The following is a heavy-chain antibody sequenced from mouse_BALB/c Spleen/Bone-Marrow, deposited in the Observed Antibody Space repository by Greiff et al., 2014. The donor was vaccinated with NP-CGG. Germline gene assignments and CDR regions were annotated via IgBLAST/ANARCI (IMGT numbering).Heavy chain of an antibody. D-gene: IGHD1-2*01. CDR1: GFSLTSYG. Sequence: VKLMESGPGLVAPSQSLFISCTVSGFSLTSYGVHWVRQPPGKGLEWLGVIWADGSTNYNSALMSRLSISKDNSKSQVFLKMNSLQTDDTAMYYCARITTATGAMDYWGQGTSVTVSS. CDR2: IWADGST. CDR3: ARITTATGAMDY. J-gene: IGHJ4*01. V-gene: IGHV2-9*02.